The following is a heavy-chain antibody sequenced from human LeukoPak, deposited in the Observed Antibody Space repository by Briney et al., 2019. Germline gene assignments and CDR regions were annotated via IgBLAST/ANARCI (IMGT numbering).Heavy chain of an antibody. CDR2: IKQDGSEK. CDR3: VYGDYGGGFDY. Sequence: GGSLRLSCAASGFTFSSYWMNWVRQAPGKGLEWVANIKQDGSEKYYVASVKGRFTISRDNAKNSLYLQMNSLRAEDTAVYYCVYGDYGGGFDYWGQGTLVTVSS. J-gene: IGHJ4*02. CDR1: GFTFSSYW. V-gene: IGHV3-7*03. D-gene: IGHD4-17*01.